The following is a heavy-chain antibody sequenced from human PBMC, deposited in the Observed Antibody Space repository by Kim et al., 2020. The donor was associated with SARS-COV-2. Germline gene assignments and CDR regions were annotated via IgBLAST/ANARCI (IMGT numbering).Heavy chain of an antibody. J-gene: IGHJ4*02. Sequence: CADSVKGRFTISRDNAKNSLYLQMNSLRAEDTALYYCAPSPEAAAAGIDYWGQGTLVTVSS. V-gene: IGHV3-9*01. D-gene: IGHD6-13*01. CDR3: APSPEAAAAGIDY.